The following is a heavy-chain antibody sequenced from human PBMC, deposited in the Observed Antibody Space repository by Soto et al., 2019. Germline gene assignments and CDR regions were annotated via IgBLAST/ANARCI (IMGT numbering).Heavy chain of an antibody. D-gene: IGHD4-17*01. J-gene: IGHJ5*02. V-gene: IGHV4-61*01. CDR3: ARVDYGDYWFDP. Sequence: QVQLQESGPGLVKPSETLSLTCTVSGGSVSSGSYYWSWIRQPPGKGLEWIGYIYHSGSTNYNPSLKSRVTISVDTSKNQFSLKLSSVTAADTAVYYCARVDYGDYWFDPWGQGTLVTVSS. CDR1: GGSVSSGSYY. CDR2: IYHSGST.